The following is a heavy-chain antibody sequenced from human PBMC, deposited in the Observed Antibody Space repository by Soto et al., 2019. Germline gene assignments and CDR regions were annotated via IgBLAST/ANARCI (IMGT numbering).Heavy chain of an antibody. J-gene: IGHJ1*01. D-gene: IGHD3-10*01. CDR3: SREYYSSGTH. V-gene: IGHV3-74*01. CDR2: ISESEDIT. Sequence: EVQMVESGGDLVQPGGSLRLSCAASGFTFSTYGMQWVRQVPGEGLVWVSSISESEDITVYADSVKGRFTISRDNAKNTLYLQMDGLRVEDTAIYYCSREYYSSGTHWGQGTLVTVST. CDR1: GFTFSTYG.